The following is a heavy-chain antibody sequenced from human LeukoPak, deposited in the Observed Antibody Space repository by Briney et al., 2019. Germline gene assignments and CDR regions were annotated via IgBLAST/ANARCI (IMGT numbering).Heavy chain of an antibody. CDR1: GSMYNYY. J-gene: IGHJ4*02. D-gene: IGHD1-26*01. CDR2: IHYNGIT. CDR3: ARHISSGGTYAHFDY. Sequence: SETLSLTCTVSGSMYNYYWSWIRHPPGKGLEWIGYIHYNGITNYNPSLKTRVTMSLVTSKNQVSLNLNSVTAADTAVYYCARHISSGGTYAHFDYWGQGTLVTVSS. V-gene: IGHV4-59*08.